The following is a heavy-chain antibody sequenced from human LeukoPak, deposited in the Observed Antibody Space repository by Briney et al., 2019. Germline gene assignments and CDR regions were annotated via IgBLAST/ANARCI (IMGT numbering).Heavy chain of an antibody. Sequence: SETLSLTCAVSGGYVNRGTFFWTWIRKPPGKGLEWIGYISNSGSTNYHPSLKSRVTISSDTSKTQFTLKLTSVTAADTAVYYCARSPSGYRFDSWGQGALVTVSS. V-gene: IGHV4-61*01. CDR1: GGYVNRGTFF. D-gene: IGHD3-22*01. CDR2: ISNSGST. CDR3: ARSPSGYRFDS. J-gene: IGHJ4*02.